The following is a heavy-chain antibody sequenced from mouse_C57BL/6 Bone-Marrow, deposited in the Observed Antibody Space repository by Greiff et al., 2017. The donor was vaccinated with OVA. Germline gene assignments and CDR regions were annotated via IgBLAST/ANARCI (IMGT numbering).Heavy chain of an antibody. D-gene: IGHD1-1*01. Sequence: QVQLKESGAELVRPGTSVKMSCKASGYTFTNYWIGWAKQRPGHGLEWIGDIYPGGGYTNYNEKFKGKATLTADKSSSTAYMQFSSLTSEDSAIYYCARGVVATDWYFDVWGTGTTVTVSS. CDR1: GYTFTNYW. CDR3: ARGVVATDWYFDV. J-gene: IGHJ1*03. V-gene: IGHV1-63*01. CDR2: IYPGGGYT.